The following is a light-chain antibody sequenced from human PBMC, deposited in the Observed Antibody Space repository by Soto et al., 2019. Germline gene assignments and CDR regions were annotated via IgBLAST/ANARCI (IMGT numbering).Light chain of an antibody. J-gene: IGLJ3*02. CDR3: SSYTSSSTLV. CDR1: SSDVGGHNH. V-gene: IGLV2-14*01. Sequence: QSVLTQPASVSGSPGQSITISCTGTSSDVGGHNHVSWYQQHPGKAPKVMIYEVSNRPSGISNRFSGSKSGNTASLTISGLQAEDEADYYCSSYTSSSTLVFGGGTKLTVL. CDR2: EVS.